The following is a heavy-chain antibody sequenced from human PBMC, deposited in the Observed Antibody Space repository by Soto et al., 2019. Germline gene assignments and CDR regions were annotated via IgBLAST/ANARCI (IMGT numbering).Heavy chain of an antibody. CDR2: IYYSGST. CDR1: GGSISSGGYY. V-gene: IGHV4-31*03. D-gene: IGHD3-10*01. Sequence: QVQLQESGPGLVKPSQTLSLTCTVSGGSISSGGYYWSWIRQHPGKGLEWIGYIYYSGSTYYNPSLKCRVTIPVDPSKNQSSLKLSSLTAADAAVYYCARVGTLPLDPSRVRDQGGWFDPWGQGTQVTVSS. CDR3: ARVGTLPLDPSRVRDQGGWFDP. J-gene: IGHJ5*02.